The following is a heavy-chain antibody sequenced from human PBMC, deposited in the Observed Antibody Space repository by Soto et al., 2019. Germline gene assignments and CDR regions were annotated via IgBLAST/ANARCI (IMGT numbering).Heavy chain of an antibody. CDR1: GYTFTSYG. J-gene: IGHJ6*03. V-gene: IGHV1-18*01. CDR3: ARDLPGLAAADAYYYYYYYMDV. D-gene: IGHD6-13*01. CDR2: ISAYNGNT. Sequence: ASVKVSCKASGYTFTSYGISWVRQAPGQGLEWMGWISAYNGNTNYAQKLQGRVTMTTDTSTSTAYMELRSLRSDDTAVYYCARDLPGLAAADAYYYYYYYMDVWGKGTTVTVSS.